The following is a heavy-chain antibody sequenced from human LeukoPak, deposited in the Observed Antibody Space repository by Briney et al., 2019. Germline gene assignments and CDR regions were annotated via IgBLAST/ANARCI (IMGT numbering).Heavy chain of an antibody. CDR1: GFTFSSYG. J-gene: IGHJ4*02. D-gene: IGHD5-12*01. Sequence: GGTLRLSCAASGFTFSSYGMSWVRQAPGKGLVWVSRINSDGSSTGYADSVKGRFTISRDNAKNTLYLQMNSLRAEDTAVYYCTKSITQSGYDIDYWGQGTLVTVSS. CDR2: INSDGSST. V-gene: IGHV3-74*01. CDR3: TKSITQSGYDIDY.